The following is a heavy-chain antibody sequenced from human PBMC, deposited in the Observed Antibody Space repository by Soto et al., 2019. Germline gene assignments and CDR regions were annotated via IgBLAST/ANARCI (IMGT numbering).Heavy chain of an antibody. D-gene: IGHD6-13*01. CDR2: IIPIFGTA. CDR3: AGVRRTAAGTKLGYFDY. V-gene: IGHV1-69*01. J-gene: IGHJ4*02. CDR1: GGTFSSYA. Sequence: QVQLVQSGAEVKKPGSSVKVSCKASGGTFSSYAISWVRQAPGQGLEWMGGIIPIFGTANYAQKFQGRVTITADESTSTAYMELSSLRSEDTAVYYCAGVRRTAAGTKLGYFDYWGQGTLVTVSS.